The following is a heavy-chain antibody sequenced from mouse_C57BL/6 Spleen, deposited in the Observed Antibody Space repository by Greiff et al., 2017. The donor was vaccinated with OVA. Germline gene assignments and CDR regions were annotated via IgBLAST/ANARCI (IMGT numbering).Heavy chain of an antibody. J-gene: IGHJ4*01. Sequence: QVQLKQPGAELVKPGASVKLSCKASGYTFTSYWMHWVKQRPGQGLEWIGMIHPNSGSTNYNEKFKSKATLTVDKSSSTAYMQLSSLTSEDSAVYYCAREDSNYLYAMDYWGQGTSVTVSS. CDR1: GYTFTSYW. CDR2: IHPNSGST. V-gene: IGHV1-64*01. CDR3: AREDSNYLYAMDY. D-gene: IGHD2-5*01.